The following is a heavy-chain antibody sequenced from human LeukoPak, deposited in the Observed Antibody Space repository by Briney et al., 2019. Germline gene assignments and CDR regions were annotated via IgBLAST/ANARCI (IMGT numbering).Heavy chain of an antibody. CDR2: IIPIFGTA. CDR1: GGTFSSYA. Sequence: GASVKVSCKASGGTFSSYAISWVRQAPGQGLEWMGGIIPIFGTANYAQKFQGRVTITTDESTSTAYMELSSLRSEDTAVYYCAREKPGITIFGVVPNWFDPWGQGTLVTVSS. J-gene: IGHJ5*02. V-gene: IGHV1-69*05. D-gene: IGHD3-3*01. CDR3: AREKPGITIFGVVPNWFDP.